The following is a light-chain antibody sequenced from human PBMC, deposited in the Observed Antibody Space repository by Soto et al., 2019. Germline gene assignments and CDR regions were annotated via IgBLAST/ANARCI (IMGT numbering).Light chain of an antibody. CDR1: QTISSW. CDR2: KAS. J-gene: IGKJ1*01. CDR3: LQDINYPWT. Sequence: DIPMTQSPSTLSGSVGDRVTITCRASQTISSWLAWYQQKPGKAPKLLIYKASTLKSGVPSRFSGSGSGTEFTLTISSLQPDDSATYYCLQDINYPWTFGQGTKVDIK. V-gene: IGKV1-5*03.